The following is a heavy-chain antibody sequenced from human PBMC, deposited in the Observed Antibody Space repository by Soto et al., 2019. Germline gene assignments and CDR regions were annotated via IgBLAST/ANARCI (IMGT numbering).Heavy chain of an antibody. D-gene: IGHD3-16*02. J-gene: IGHJ4*02. Sequence: EVQLLESGGGLVQPGGSLRLSCAASGFAFSSYAMSWVRQAPGKGLEWVSSISGSTSGTYYADAVKGRFTISRDTSNNTLYLQMTSLRAEDTAVYYGAKDRGFIDPFDYWGQGALVTVSS. CDR3: AKDRGFIDPFDY. V-gene: IGHV3-23*01. CDR2: ISGSTSGT. CDR1: GFAFSSYA.